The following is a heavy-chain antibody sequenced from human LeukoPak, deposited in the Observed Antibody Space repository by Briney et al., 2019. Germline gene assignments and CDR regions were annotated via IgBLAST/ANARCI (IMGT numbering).Heavy chain of an antibody. CDR2: INHSGGT. J-gene: IGHJ6*02. Sequence: SETLSLTCAVSGGSFSDYFWSYIRQPPGKGLEWIGEINHSGGTSYNPSLKSRVTISVDTSKKQFSLKLASVTAADTAVYYCAKSYYYYAMDVWGQGTTVTVSS. CDR3: AKSYYYYAMDV. CDR1: GGSFSDYF. V-gene: IGHV4-34*01.